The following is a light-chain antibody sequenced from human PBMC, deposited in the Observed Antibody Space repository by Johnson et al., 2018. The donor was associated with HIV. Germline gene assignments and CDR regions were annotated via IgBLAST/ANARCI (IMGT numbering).Light chain of an antibody. CDR3: GTWDSSLSGV. CDR1: SSNIGNNY. CDR2: ENN. J-gene: IGLJ1*01. V-gene: IGLV1-51*02. Sequence: SVLTQPPSVSAAPGQKVTISCSGSSSNIGNNYVSWYQQLPETAPKLLIYENNKRPSGIPDRFSGSKSGTSATLGITGLQTGDEADYYCGTWDSSLSGVSGTGTKVTVL.